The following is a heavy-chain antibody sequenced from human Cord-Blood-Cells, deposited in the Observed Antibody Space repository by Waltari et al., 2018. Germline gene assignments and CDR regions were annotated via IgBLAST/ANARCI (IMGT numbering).Heavy chain of an antibody. J-gene: IGHJ4*02. V-gene: IGHV1-2*02. CDR2: INPNSGGT. D-gene: IGHD3-10*01. CDR3: ARVWGYGSGSYYFDY. Sequence: QVQLVQSGAEVTKPGASVKVSCKASGYTFTGYYMHWVRQAPGQGLEWMGWINPNSGGTNYAQKFQGRVTMTRDTSISTAYMELSRLRSDDTAVYYCARVWGYGSGSYYFDYWGQGTLVTVSS. CDR1: GYTFTGYY.